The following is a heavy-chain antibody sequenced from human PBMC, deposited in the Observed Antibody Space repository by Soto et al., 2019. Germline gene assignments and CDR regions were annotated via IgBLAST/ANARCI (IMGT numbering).Heavy chain of an antibody. CDR2: ISSSGNYI. Sequence: EVQLVESGGGLVKPGGSLRLSCSPSGFTFGSYTMNWVRQAPGKGLEWVSSISSSGNYIYYGDSLKGRFTISRDNAKNSLSLQMNSLRAEDTAVYYCAREEGSGTFDFWGQGTLVTVSS. V-gene: IGHV3-21*01. CDR1: GFTFGSYT. J-gene: IGHJ4*02. CDR3: AREEGSGTFDF. D-gene: IGHD1-26*01.